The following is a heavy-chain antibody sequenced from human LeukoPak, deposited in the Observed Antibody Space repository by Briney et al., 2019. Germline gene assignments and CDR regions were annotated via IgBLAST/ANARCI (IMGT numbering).Heavy chain of an antibody. CDR2: IYPGDSDT. Sequence: GESLKISCKGSGYSFTSYWIGWVRQMPGKGLEWMGIIYPGDSDTRYSPSFQGQVTVSADKSISTAYLQWSSLKASDTAMYYCARQGELELLELQLWFDPWGQGTLVTVSS. J-gene: IGHJ5*02. V-gene: IGHV5-51*01. D-gene: IGHD1-7*01. CDR1: GYSFTSYW. CDR3: ARQGELELLELQLWFDP.